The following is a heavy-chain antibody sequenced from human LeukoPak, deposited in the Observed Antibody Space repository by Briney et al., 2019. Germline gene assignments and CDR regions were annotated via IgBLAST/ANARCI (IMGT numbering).Heavy chain of an antibody. CDR3: ARDNSGSYDF. CDR1: GFTFSRYW. V-gene: IGHV3-7*01. Sequence: GGSLRLSCAASGFTFSRYWMSWVRQAPGKGLEWVANVKQDGSDKYYVDSVKGRFTISRDNAKNSLYLQMNSLGADDTAVYYCARDNSGSYDFWGQGTLVTVSP. CDR2: VKQDGSDK. J-gene: IGHJ4*02. D-gene: IGHD3-10*01.